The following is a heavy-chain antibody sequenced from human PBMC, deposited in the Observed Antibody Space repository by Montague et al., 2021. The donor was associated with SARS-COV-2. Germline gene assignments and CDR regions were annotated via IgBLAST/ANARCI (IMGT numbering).Heavy chain of an antibody. Sequence: SETLSLTCSVSGGYINDYYWSWIRQSPGKQLEWIGYVYFTGSTDYNPYLKSRVTISVDTSKNQFSLQLASVTAADTAVYYCARHRGFGDLWALDYWGQGTLVAVSS. J-gene: IGHJ4*02. D-gene: IGHD3-10*01. CDR3: ARHRGFGDLWALDY. V-gene: IGHV4-59*08. CDR2: VYFTGST. CDR1: GGYINDYY.